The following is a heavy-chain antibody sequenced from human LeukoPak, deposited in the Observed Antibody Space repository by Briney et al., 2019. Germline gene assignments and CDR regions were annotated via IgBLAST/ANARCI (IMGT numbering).Heavy chain of an antibody. CDR2: IRYDGSNK. V-gene: IGHV3-30*02. CDR1: GFTFSSYG. J-gene: IGHJ4*02. CDR3: AKDRMGFGELPYYFDY. D-gene: IGHD3-10*01. Sequence: LPGGSLRLSCAASGFTFSSYGMDWVRQAPGKGLEWVAFIRYDGSNKYYADSVKGRFTISRDNSKNTLYLQMNSLRAEDTAVYYCAKDRMGFGELPYYFDYWGQGTLVTVSS.